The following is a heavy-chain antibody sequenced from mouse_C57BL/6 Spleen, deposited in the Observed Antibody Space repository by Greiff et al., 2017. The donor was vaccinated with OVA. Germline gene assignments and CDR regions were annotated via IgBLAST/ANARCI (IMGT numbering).Heavy chain of an antibody. Sequence: EVKLQESGGGLVKPGGSLKLSCAASGFTFSDYGMHWVRQAPEKGLEWVAYISSGSSTIYYADTVKGRFTISRDNAQTTLFLQMTSLRSEYTAMYYCASLYDYSSDYFDYWGQGTTLTVSS. CDR1: GFTFSDYG. V-gene: IGHV5-17*01. CDR2: ISSGSSTI. D-gene: IGHD2-4*01. CDR3: ASLYDYSSDYFDY. J-gene: IGHJ2*01.